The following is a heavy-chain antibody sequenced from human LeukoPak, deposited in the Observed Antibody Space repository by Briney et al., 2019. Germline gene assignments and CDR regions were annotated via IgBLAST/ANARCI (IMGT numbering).Heavy chain of an antibody. J-gene: IGHJ4*02. V-gene: IGHV4-34*01. D-gene: IGHD3-9*01. CDR1: GGSFSGYY. CDR2: INHSGST. Sequence: SETLSLTCAVYGGSFSGYYWSWIRQPPGKGLEWIGEINHSGSTNYNPSLKSRVTISVDTSRNQFSLKLSSVTAADTAVYYCARGGDILTGYYLLYYFDYWGQGTLVTVSS. CDR3: ARGGDILTGYYLLYYFDY.